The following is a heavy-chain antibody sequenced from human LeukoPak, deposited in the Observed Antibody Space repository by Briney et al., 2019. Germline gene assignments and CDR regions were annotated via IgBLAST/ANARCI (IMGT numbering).Heavy chain of an antibody. CDR3: VTEVSGSFPT. J-gene: IGHJ4*02. CDR1: GFTFSSYG. Sequence: GGTLRLSCAASGFTFSSYGMSWVRQAPGKGLEWVSAISGSGGSTYYAGSVKGRFTISRDNSKNTLYLQTNSLKSEDTAVYYCVTEVSGSFPTWGQGTLVTVSS. CDR2: ISGSGGST. D-gene: IGHD1-26*01. V-gene: IGHV3-23*01.